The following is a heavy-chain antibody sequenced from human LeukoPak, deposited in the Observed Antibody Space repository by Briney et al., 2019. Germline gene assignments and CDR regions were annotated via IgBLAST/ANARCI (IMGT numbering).Heavy chain of an antibody. CDR3: ARAREPYSSGWYDAFDI. CDR2: IIPIPGIA. Sequence: SVKVSCKASGGTFSSYAISWVRQAPGQGLEWMGRIIPIPGIANHAQKFQGRVTVTVDKSTSTAYMELSSLRSEDTAVYYCARAREPYSSGWYDAFDIWGQGTMVTVSS. J-gene: IGHJ3*02. V-gene: IGHV1-69*04. D-gene: IGHD6-19*01. CDR1: GGTFSSYA.